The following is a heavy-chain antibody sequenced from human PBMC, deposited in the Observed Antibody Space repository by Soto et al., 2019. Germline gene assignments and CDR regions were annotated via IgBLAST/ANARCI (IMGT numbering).Heavy chain of an antibody. J-gene: IGHJ4*02. CDR3: ARVPWAEDY. V-gene: IGHV3-66*01. Sequence: EVQLVESGGGLVQPGGSLRLSCAASGFTVSTKYMSWVRQAPGKGLEWVSVINSGGSTFYADSVRGRYNISRDNSTNTVNLQRNSLRAEDTAVYYCARVPWAEDYWGQGTLVTVSS. D-gene: IGHD3-16*01. CDR2: INSGGST. CDR1: GFTVSTKY.